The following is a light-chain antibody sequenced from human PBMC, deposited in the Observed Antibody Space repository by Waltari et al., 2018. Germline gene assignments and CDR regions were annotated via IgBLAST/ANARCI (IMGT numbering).Light chain of an antibody. Sequence: TQPPSVSAAPGQRVTISCSGGSSNLGNNYVSWYRQFPGTAPKLLIYENSERPSGIPGRFSGSKSGTSATLDIAGLQAGDEADYYCGTWDSSLSGAVFGGGTHLTVL. V-gene: IGLV1-51*02. CDR1: SSNLGNNY. CDR3: GTWDSSLSGAV. J-gene: IGLJ7*01. CDR2: ENS.